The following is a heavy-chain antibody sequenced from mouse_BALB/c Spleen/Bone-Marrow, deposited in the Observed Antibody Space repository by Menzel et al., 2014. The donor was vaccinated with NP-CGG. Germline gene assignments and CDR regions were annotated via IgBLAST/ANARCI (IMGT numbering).Heavy chain of an antibody. D-gene: IGHD2-4*01. V-gene: IGHV3-8*02. CDR1: RDSITSGY. CDR2: ISYSGNT. J-gene: IGHJ2*01. CDR3: ATYDDYCFDY. Sequence: EVMLVESGPSLVKPSQTLSLTCSVTRDSITSGYWNWIRKFPGNKLEYMGYISYSGNTYYNPSLKSRISITRDTSKNQYYLQLNSVTTEDTAAYYCATYDDYCFDYWGQGTTLTVSS.